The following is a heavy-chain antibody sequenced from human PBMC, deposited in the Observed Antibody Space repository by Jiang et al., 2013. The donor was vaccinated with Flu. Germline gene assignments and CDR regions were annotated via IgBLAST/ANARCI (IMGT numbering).Heavy chain of an antibody. D-gene: IGHD1-26*01. CDR2: IYHSGST. V-gene: IGHV4-38-2*01. CDR1: GYSISSGYY. CDR3: ARVRVSGSYPAFDY. Sequence: GSGLVKPSETLSLTCAVSGYSISSGYYWGWIRQPPGKGLEWIGSIYHSGSTYYNPSLKSRVTISVDTSKNQFSLKLSSVTAADTAVYYCARVRVSGSYPAFDYWGQGTLVTVSS. J-gene: IGHJ4*02.